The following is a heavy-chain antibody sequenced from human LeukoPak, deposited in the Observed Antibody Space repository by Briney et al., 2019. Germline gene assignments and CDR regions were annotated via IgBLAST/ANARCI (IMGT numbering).Heavy chain of an antibody. V-gene: IGHV4-4*07. CDR2: VQITENN. J-gene: IGHJ4*02. CDR3: ARESVAAGTRWFDY. D-gene: IGHD1-1*01. CDR1: GGYISDYY. Sequence: SETLSLTCTVFGGYISDYYWTWIRQSAGKGLEWIGRVQITENNNYNPSLRSRVTLSLDTSKNQFSLRLTSVTAADTAIYYCARESVAAGTRWFDYWGRGALVTVSS.